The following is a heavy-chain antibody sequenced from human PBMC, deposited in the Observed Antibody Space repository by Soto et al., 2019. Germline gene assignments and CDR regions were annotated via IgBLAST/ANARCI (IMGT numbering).Heavy chain of an antibody. CDR2: IDPSDSYT. CDR1: GYSFTSYW. CDR3: ARPFFGVVSLDAFGI. V-gene: IGHV5-10-1*01. D-gene: IGHD3-3*01. Sequence: GESLKISCKGSGYSFTSYWISWVRQMPGKGLEWMGRIDPSDSYTNYSPSFQGHVTISADKSISTAYLQWSSLKASDTAMYYCARPFFGVVSLDAFGIWGQGTMVTVSS. J-gene: IGHJ3*02.